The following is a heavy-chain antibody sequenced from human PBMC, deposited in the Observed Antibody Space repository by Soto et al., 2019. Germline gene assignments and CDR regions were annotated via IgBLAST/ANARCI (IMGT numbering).Heavy chain of an antibody. J-gene: IGHJ6*02. V-gene: IGHV3-30*18. CDR2: ISYDGSNK. D-gene: IGHD4-17*01. CDR1: RFTFSSYG. Sequence: QVQLVESGGGVVQPGRSLRLSCAASRFTFSSYGRHWVRQTPGKGLEWVATISYDGSNKYYADSVKGRFTISRDNSKNPMYLQMNSLRPEDTAVYYCAKDRYDDCAHYYYGMDVWGQGTTVTVSS. CDR3: AKDRYDDCAHYYYGMDV.